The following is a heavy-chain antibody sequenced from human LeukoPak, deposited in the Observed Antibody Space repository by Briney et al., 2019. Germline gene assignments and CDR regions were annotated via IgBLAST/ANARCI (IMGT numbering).Heavy chain of an antibody. Sequence: GGSPRLSCAASGFTFSTYAMHWVRQAPGKGLEWVALISNDGSKKYYSDSVKGRFTISRDTSKNTLYLQMNSLRDEDTAVYFCAKDRGASGINFDYWGQGTLVAVSS. D-gene: IGHD3-10*01. V-gene: IGHV3-30*04. CDR3: AKDRGASGINFDY. J-gene: IGHJ4*02. CDR1: GFTFSTYA. CDR2: ISNDGSKK.